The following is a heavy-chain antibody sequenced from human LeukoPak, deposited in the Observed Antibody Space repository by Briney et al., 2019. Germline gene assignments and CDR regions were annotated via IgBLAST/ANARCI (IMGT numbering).Heavy chain of an antibody. CDR1: GFTFSSYA. CDR2: ISPSGDIK. Sequence: GGSLRLSCAASGFTFSSYAMNWVRQAPGKGLEWVSGISPSGDIKYYVDSVKGRFTVSRDNSKNTLYLQINSLRDEDTAVYYCAKDDAWLQYNDWGQGTLVTVSS. D-gene: IGHD5-24*01. V-gene: IGHV3-23*01. CDR3: AKDDAWLQYND. J-gene: IGHJ4*02.